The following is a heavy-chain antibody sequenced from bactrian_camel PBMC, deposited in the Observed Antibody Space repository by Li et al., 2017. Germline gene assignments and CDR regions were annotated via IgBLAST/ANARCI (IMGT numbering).Heavy chain of an antibody. V-gene: IGHV3S63*01. CDR2: FQFDGRT. Sequence: VQLVESGGGSVQAGGSLRLSCVASAMEYHLYCMGWFRQSPGKGREGVAGFQFDGRTGYASSVKGRFTISKDNAKNTLYLQMDDLKPDDTAMYYCAAQGRTCRGQGTQVTVS. CDR1: AMEYHLYC. D-gene: IGHD7*01. J-gene: IGHJ4*01.